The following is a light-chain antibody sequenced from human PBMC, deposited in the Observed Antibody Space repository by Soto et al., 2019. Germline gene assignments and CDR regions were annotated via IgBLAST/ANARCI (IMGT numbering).Light chain of an antibody. V-gene: IGKV3-20*01. Sequence: EIVLTQSPGTLSLSPGERATLSCRASQSVSSSYLAWYQQKPGQAPRLLIYGASSRATDIPDRFSGSGSGTDFTLTISRLEPEDFAVYYCQQYGRSPPWTFGQGTKVEIK. J-gene: IGKJ1*01. CDR2: GAS. CDR1: QSVSSSY. CDR3: QQYGRSPPWT.